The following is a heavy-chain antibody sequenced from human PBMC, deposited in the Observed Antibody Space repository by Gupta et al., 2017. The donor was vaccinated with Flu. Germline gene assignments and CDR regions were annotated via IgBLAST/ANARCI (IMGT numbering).Heavy chain of an antibody. J-gene: IGHJ6*03. Sequence: KGPGKGLEWIGEIHHSGSTNYNPSLSNRVTMSLDKSKRHFSLQLTAVTAADTAVYYCARDLGCNGGSCSEDFYYYYYVDVWGKGITVTVSS. D-gene: IGHD2-15*01. CDR3: ARDLGCNGGSCSEDFYYYYYVDV. CDR2: IHHSGST. V-gene: IGHV4-4*02.